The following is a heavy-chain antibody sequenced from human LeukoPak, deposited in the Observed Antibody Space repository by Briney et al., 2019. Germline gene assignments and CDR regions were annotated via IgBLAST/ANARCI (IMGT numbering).Heavy chain of an antibody. Sequence: GGSLRLSCGASGFIFSTYSMNWVRQAPGKGLEWISYITSSSNIIEYADSVRGRFTISRDNAKNSLYLQMNSLRAEDTAVYYCARVGFGSGWYFFDYWGQRTLVTVSS. CDR1: GFIFSTYS. D-gene: IGHD6-19*01. CDR3: ARVGFGSGWYFFDY. CDR2: ITSSSNII. J-gene: IGHJ4*02. V-gene: IGHV3-48*01.